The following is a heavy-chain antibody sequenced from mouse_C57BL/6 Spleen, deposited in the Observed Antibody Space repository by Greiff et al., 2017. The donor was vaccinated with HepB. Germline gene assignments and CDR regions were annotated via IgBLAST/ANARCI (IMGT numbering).Heavy chain of an antibody. CDR3: AKNGPYYGSSPYAMDY. Sequence: VQLKESGPGLVQPSQSLSITCTVSGFSLTSYGVHWVRQSPGKGLEWLGVIWRGGSTDYNAAFMSRLSITKDNSKSQVFFKMNSLQADDTAIYYCAKNGPYYGSSPYAMDYWGQGTSVTVSS. J-gene: IGHJ4*01. V-gene: IGHV2-5*01. CDR2: IWRGGST. CDR1: GFSLTSYG. D-gene: IGHD1-1*01.